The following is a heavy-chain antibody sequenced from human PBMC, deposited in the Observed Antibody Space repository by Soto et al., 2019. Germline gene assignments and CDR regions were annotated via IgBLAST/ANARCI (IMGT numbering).Heavy chain of an antibody. CDR1: GYIFTNND. CDR3: ARMASFGSLNWFDP. Sequence: GASVKCSCKASGYIFTNNDVSWVRQATGQGLEWMGWMNPGSGDTGYAQKFQGRVTMTRNISIATAYMELSSLRADDTAIYYCARMASFGSLNWFDPWGQGTLVTVSS. V-gene: IGHV1-8*01. J-gene: IGHJ5*02. CDR2: MNPGSGDT. D-gene: IGHD5-18*01.